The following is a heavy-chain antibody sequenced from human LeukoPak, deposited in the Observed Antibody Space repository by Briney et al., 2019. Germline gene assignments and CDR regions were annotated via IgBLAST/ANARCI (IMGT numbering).Heavy chain of an antibody. Sequence: SETLSLTCTVSGGSISSYYWSWIRQPPGKGLEWIGYIYYSGSTNYNPSLKSRVTISVDKSKNQFSLKLSSVTAADTAVYYCARTAVAGYYYGMDVWGQGTTVTVSS. V-gene: IGHV4-59*08. CDR1: GGSISSYY. CDR2: IYYSGST. J-gene: IGHJ6*02. D-gene: IGHD6-19*01. CDR3: ARTAVAGYYYGMDV.